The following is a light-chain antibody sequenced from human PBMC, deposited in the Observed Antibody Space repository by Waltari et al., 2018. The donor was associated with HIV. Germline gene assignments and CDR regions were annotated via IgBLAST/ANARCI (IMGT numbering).Light chain of an antibody. Sequence: DVVMTQSPLSLPVTPGEPASVSCRSHQSLLHSNGYNYLDWYLQKPGQSPRLLIYLGSNRASGVPDRFSGSGSGTDFKLKISKVETEDVGVYYCMQALETPRTFGQGTKVEIK. CDR1: QSLLHSNGYNY. V-gene: IGKV2-28*01. CDR2: LGS. CDR3: MQALETPRT. J-gene: IGKJ1*01.